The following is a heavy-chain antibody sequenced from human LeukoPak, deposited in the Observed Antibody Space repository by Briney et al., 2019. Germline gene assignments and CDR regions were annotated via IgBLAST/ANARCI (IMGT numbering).Heavy chain of an antibody. CDR3: ARPDYSGIYS. CDR1: GFTFSNYW. D-gene: IGHD1-26*01. V-gene: IGHV3-7*01. J-gene: IGHJ4*02. Sequence: GGSLRLSCAASGFTFSNYWMTWVRQAPGKGLEWVANIQEEGTEKYYVDSVKGRFTISRDNAKNSLYLQMNSLRAEDTAVYYCARPDYSGIYSWGPGTLVTVAS. CDR2: IQEEGTEK.